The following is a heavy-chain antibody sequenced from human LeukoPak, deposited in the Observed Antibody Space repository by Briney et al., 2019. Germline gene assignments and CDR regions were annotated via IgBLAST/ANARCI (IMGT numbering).Heavy chain of an antibody. D-gene: IGHD2-15*01. Sequence: PSETLSLTCTVSGGSISGSSYYWGWIRQPPGQGLEWVGSVYYRGSTYYNPPIKSRVNVSVDTSKNQFSLKLSPVTAADTAVYYCALIRGYCRTWGQGTLVTVSS. J-gene: IGHJ5*02. CDR3: ALIRGYCRT. V-gene: IGHV4-39*01. CDR2: VYYRGST. CDR1: GGSISGSSYY.